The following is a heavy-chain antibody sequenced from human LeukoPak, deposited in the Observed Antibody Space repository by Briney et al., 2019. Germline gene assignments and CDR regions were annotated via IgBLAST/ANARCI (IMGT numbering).Heavy chain of an antibody. Sequence: SETLSLTCTVSGYSIRTDYYWGWIRPPPGKGPQWIGTINKSGNTYYNPSLRSQVTISADTSKNQFSLKLSSVTAADTAVYYCARVEYSYSVTTVQYYYYMDVWGKGTTVTVSS. CDR3: ARVEYSYSVTTVQYYYYMDV. D-gene: IGHD4-11*01. J-gene: IGHJ6*03. V-gene: IGHV4-38-2*02. CDR1: GYSIRTDYY. CDR2: INKSGNT.